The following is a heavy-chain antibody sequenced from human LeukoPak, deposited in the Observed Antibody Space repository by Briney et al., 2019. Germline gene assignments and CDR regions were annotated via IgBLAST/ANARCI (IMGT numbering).Heavy chain of an antibody. CDR3: ATFEGNDAFDI. V-gene: IGHV5-10-1*01. CDR1: GYSFTSYW. J-gene: IGHJ3*02. Sequence: GESLKISCKGSGYSFTSYWISWVRQMPGKGLEWMGRFDPSDSYTNYSPSFQGHVTISADKSISTAYLQWSSLKASDTAMYYCATFEGNDAFDIWGQGTMVTVSS. CDR2: FDPSDSYT.